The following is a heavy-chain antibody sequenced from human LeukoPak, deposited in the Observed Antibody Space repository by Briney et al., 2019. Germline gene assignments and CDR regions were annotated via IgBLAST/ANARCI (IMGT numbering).Heavy chain of an antibody. Sequence: ASVKVSCKASGYTFTSYGISWVRQAPGQGLEWMGWISAYNGNTNYAQKFQGRVTITRNTSISTAYMELSSLRSEDTAVYYCARRRTIFGVVIIDYWGQGTLVTVSS. V-gene: IGHV1-18*01. CDR1: GYTFTSYG. D-gene: IGHD3-3*01. CDR3: ARRRTIFGVVIIDY. J-gene: IGHJ4*02. CDR2: ISAYNGNT.